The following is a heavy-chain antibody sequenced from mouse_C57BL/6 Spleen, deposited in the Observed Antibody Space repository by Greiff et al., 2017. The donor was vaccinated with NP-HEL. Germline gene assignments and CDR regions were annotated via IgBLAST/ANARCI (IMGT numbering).Heavy chain of an antibody. CDR2: ISYDGSN. D-gene: IGHD2-4*01. CDR1: GYSITSCYY. J-gene: IGHJ3*01. CDR3: ARESYDCDVWFAY. V-gene: IGHV3-6*01. Sequence: EVKLQESGPGLVKPSQSLSLTCSVTGYSITSCYYWNWIRQLPGNQLEWMGYISYDGSNNYNPSLKNRIPLTRDTSKNQLFLKLNSVTTEDTATYDCARESYDCDVWFAYWGQGTLVTVSA.